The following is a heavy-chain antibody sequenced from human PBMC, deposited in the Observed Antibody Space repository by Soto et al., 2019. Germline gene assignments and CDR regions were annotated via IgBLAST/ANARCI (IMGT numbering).Heavy chain of an antibody. J-gene: IGHJ4*02. Sequence: TGGCLRLSCAASGFSLSGSAVHGVRKASGKGLEWVGRIRSKANSYATAYAASVKGRFTISRDDSKNTAYLQMNSLKTEDTAVYYCTSNGYCSGGSCYRHVQVDYWGQGTLVTVSS. CDR2: IRSKANSYAT. D-gene: IGHD2-15*01. CDR1: GFSLSGSA. V-gene: IGHV3-73*01. CDR3: TSNGYCSGGSCYRHVQVDY.